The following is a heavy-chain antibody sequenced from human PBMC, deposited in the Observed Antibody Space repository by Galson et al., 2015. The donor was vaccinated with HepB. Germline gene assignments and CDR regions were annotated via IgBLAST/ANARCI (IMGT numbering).Heavy chain of an antibody. CDR3: ARGPGRAAAGSWFAP. CDR1: GDTFSSYG. J-gene: IGHJ5*02. CDR2: TIPIYGTA. D-gene: IGHD6-13*01. V-gene: IGHV1-69*06. Sequence: SVKVSCKASGDTFSSYGISWVRQAPGQGLEWMGWTIPIYGTAKYAQKFQGRVTITADKSTSTAYMELRNLRSQDTAVYYCARGPGRAAAGSWFAPWGQATLVTVAS.